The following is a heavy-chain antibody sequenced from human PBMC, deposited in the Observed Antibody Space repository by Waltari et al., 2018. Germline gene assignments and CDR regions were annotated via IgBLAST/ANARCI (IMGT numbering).Heavy chain of an antibody. CDR2: ISYDGYSK. CDR3: ARDGGFGYTSGWYYFED. Sequence: QVQLEESGGGVVQPGRSLRLSCAASGFTFSDYGMHCARQAPGKGLGWVAIISYDGYSKYYADSVKGRFTISRDNSKNTLNLQMNSLRTDDTAMYYCARDGGFGYTSGWYYFEDWGQGSLVTVSS. V-gene: IGHV3-30*03. J-gene: IGHJ4*02. D-gene: IGHD6-19*01. CDR1: GFTFSDYG.